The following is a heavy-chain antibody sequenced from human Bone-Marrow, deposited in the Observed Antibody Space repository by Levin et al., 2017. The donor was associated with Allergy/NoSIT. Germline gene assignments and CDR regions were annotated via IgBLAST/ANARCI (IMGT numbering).Heavy chain of an antibody. CDR2: IWYDGSNK. D-gene: IGHD3-9*01. CDR1: GFTFSSYG. J-gene: IGHJ6*02. V-gene: IGHV3-33*01. CDR3: ARDLSRNGTLTGYYKGYGMDV. Sequence: PGGSLRLSCAASGFTFSSYGMHWVRQAPGKGLEWVAVIWYDGSNKYYADSVKGRFTISRDNSKNTLYLQMNSLRAEDTAVYYCARDLSRNGTLTGYYKGYGMDVWGQGTTVTVSS.